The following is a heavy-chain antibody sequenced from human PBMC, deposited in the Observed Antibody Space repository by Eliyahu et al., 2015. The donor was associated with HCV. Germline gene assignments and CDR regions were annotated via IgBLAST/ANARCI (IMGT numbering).Heavy chain of an antibody. CDR2: ISYTGGST. CDR1: GFTFXSYG. V-gene: IGHV3-64*01. D-gene: IGHD6-13*01. J-gene: IGHJ4*02. CDR3: ARGGFSSNWYKGGQFDY. Sequence: EVQLVESGGTLVQPGGSLRLSCXAXGFTFXSYGMHWVRQAPGKGLEYVSAISYTGGSTYYANSLKGRFTISRDNSKNTLYLHMGSLRAEDMAVYYCARGGFSSNWYKGGQFDYWGQGTLVTVSS.